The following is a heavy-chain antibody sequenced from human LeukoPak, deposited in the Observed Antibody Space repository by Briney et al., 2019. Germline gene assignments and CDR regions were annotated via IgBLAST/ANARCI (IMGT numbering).Heavy chain of an antibody. CDR1: GYTFTSYS. CDR3: ARGAPTTNYYYYYYMDV. CDR2: ISAYNGNT. V-gene: IGHV1-18*01. D-gene: IGHD1-1*01. Sequence: ASVKVSCKASGYTFTSYSINWVRQAPGQGLEWMGWISAYNGNTNYAQKLQGRVNMTTDTSTSTADMELTSLRSDDTAVYYCARGAPTTNYYYYYYMDVWGKGTTVTVSS. J-gene: IGHJ6*03.